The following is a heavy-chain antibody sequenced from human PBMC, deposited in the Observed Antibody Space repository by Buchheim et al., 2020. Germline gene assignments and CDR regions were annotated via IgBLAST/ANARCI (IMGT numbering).Heavy chain of an antibody. CDR3: AKSRLATTRYGMDV. J-gene: IGHJ6*02. V-gene: IGHV3-23*01. CDR1: GFIFSSYA. CDR2: ISGSGGST. Sequence: EVQLLESGGGLVQPGGSLRLSCAASGFIFSSYAMSWVRQAPGKGLEWVSEISGSGGSTDYADSVKGRFTISRAISKKTRYLQMNSLRAEDTAVYYCAKSRLATTRYGMDVWGQGTT. D-gene: IGHD3-9*01.